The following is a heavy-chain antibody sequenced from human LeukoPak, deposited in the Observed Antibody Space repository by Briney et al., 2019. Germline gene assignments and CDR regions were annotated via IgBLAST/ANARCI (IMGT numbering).Heavy chain of an antibody. CDR3: ARGPYYYDSSGYYPLN. V-gene: IGHV3-33*01. CDR1: GFTFSSYG. CDR2: IWYDGSNK. D-gene: IGHD3-22*01. J-gene: IGHJ4*02. Sequence: GGSLRLSCAASGFTFSSYGMHWVRQAPGKGLEWVAVIWYDGSNKYYADSVKGRFTISRDNSKNTLYLQMNSLRAEDTAVYCCARGPYYYDSSGYYPLNWGQGTLVTVSS.